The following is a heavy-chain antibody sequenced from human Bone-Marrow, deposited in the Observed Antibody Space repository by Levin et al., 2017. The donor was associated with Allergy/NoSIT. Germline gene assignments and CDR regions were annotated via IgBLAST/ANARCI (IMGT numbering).Heavy chain of an antibody. V-gene: IGHV4-59*08. Sequence: QSQTLSLTCTVSGASISSFYWSWIRQPPGKGLEWIGYIYYSGSTNYSPSLKSRVSMSADMSRNQVYLTMSSVTAADTAVYYCARQAVPAAMNGFDSWGQGTLVTVSS. CDR2: IYYSGST. J-gene: IGHJ5*01. CDR3: ARQAVPAAMNGFDS. D-gene: IGHD2-2*01. CDR1: GASISSFY.